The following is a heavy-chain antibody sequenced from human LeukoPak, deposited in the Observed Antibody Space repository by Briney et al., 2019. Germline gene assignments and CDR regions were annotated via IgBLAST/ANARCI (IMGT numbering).Heavy chain of an antibody. D-gene: IGHD6-13*01. V-gene: IGHV3-30*02. Sequence: GGSLRLSCAASGFTFSSYGMHWVRQAPGKGLEWVAFIRYDGSNKYYADSVKGRFTISRDNSKNTLYPQMNSLRAEDTAVYYCAKDPVAAAGTPQYFQHWGQGTLVTVSS. J-gene: IGHJ1*01. CDR3: AKDPVAAAGTPQYFQH. CDR1: GFTFSSYG. CDR2: IRYDGSNK.